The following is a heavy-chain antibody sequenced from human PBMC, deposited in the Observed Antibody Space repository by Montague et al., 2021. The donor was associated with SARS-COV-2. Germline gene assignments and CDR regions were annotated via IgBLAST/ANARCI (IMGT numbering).Heavy chain of an antibody. V-gene: IGHV4-39*01. D-gene: IGHD5-18*01. CDR1: GGSISSSDYY. CDR3: ARSSGYNYDISYYGMDV. Sequence: SETLSLTCTVSGGSISSSDYYWGWIRQPPGKGLEWIGTIYYSGSTYYSPSLKSRVTLSVDTSKNQFSLKLTSLTAADTAVYYCARSSGYNYDISYYGMDVWGQGTTVTASS. CDR2: IYYSGST. J-gene: IGHJ6*02.